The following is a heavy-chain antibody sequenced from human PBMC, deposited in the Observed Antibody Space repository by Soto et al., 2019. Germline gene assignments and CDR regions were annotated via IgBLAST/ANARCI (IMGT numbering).Heavy chain of an antibody. D-gene: IGHD3-22*01. CDR2: ISYDGSNK. V-gene: IGHV3-30-3*01. CDR3: ARSAGHLHYYYDSSGYFDY. J-gene: IGHJ4*02. CDR1: GFTFSSYA. Sequence: QVQLVESGGGVVQPGRSLRLSCAASGFTFSSYAMHWVRQAPGKGLEWVAVISYDGSNKYYADSVKGRFTISRDNSKNTLYLQMNSLRAEDTAVYYCARSAGHLHYYYDSSGYFDYWGQGTLVTVSS.